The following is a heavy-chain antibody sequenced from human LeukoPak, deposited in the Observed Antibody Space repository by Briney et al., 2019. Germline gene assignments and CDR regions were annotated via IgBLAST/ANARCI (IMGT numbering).Heavy chain of an antibody. J-gene: IGHJ4*02. CDR3: ATGGGSGY. D-gene: IGHD3-10*01. Sequence: PGGSLRLSCTASGITLSNYRMHWVRQAPGKGLVAVSRIDRVGSNIVYADSVKGRFTISRDNAKNTLYLKMDSLRAEDTAVYYCATGGGSGYWGQGTLVTVSS. CDR1: GITLSNYR. V-gene: IGHV3-74*01. CDR2: IDRVGSNI.